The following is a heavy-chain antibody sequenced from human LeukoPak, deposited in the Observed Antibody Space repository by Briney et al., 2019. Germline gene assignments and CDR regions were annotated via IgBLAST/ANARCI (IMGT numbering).Heavy chain of an antibody. CDR1: GFTFSSYW. J-gene: IGHJ4*02. CDR3: ARDRRTYSSSWYWDY. D-gene: IGHD6-13*01. CDR2: IKQDGSEK. Sequence: GGSLRLSCAASGFTFSSYWMSWVRQAPGKGLEWVANIKQDGSEKFYVDSVKGRFTISRDNAKNSLYLQMNSLRAEDTAVYYRARDRRTYSSSWYWDYWGQGALVTVSS. V-gene: IGHV3-7*01.